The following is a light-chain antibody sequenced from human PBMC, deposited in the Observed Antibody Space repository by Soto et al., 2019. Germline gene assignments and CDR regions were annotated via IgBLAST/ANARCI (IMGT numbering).Light chain of an antibody. J-gene: IGKJ1*01. CDR1: QSVSISF. CDR3: HQYAYSPQT. CDR2: GTS. Sequence: EIVLTQSPGALVLSPGDRATLSCRASQSVSISFLAWYQHKAGQAPRLLIFGTSTRAPGTHDRFTGSESGTDFTLTITRLEPEDFAVYYCHQYAYSPQTFGQGTKIEL. V-gene: IGKV3-20*01.